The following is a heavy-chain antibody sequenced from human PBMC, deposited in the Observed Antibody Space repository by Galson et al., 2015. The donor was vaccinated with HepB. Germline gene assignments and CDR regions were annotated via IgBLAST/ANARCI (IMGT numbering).Heavy chain of an antibody. CDR3: ARGRNPKFDY. CDR1: GFPLNIYS. V-gene: IGHV3-48*02. J-gene: IGHJ4*02. Sequence: SLRLSCAASGFPLNIYSMNWVRQAPGKGLEWVSYITSRSSSIYYADSVKGRFTISRDNAMNSLYLQMNNLRDEDTAVYFCARGRNPKFDYWGQGTLVTVSS. CDR2: ITSRSSSI.